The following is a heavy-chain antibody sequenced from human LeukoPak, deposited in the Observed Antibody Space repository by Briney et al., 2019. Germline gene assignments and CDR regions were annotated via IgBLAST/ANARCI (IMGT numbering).Heavy chain of an antibody. Sequence: GGSLRLSCAASGFTFSSYWMSWVRQAPGKGLEWVANIKQDGSETYYVDSVRGRFTISRDNAKNTLYLQMNSLRADDTAVYYCARGGLEPVDYWGQGTLVTVSS. D-gene: IGHD1-1*01. V-gene: IGHV3-7*02. CDR1: GFTFSSYW. CDR3: ARGGLEPVDY. J-gene: IGHJ4*02. CDR2: IKQDGSET.